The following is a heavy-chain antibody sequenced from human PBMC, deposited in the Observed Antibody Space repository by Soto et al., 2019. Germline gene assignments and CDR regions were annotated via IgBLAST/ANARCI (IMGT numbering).Heavy chain of an antibody. CDR3: ARGADTAMDTGYFDY. D-gene: IGHD5-18*01. Sequence: QSLTCTVSGGSISSYYWSWIRQPPGKGLEWIGYIYYSGSTNYNPSLKSRVTISVDTSKNQFSLKLSSVTAADTAVYYCARGADTAMDTGYFDYWGQGTLVTVSS. CDR1: GGSISSYY. CDR2: IYYSGST. V-gene: IGHV4-59*01. J-gene: IGHJ4*02.